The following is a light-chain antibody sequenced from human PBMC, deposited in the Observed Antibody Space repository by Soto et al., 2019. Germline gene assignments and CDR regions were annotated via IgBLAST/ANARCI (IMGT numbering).Light chain of an antibody. CDR2: DTF. CDR3: QQRATWPWT. Sequence: IVLTQSPATLSFSPGERATLSCRASQSIAIYLAWYQQKSCQSPRLLIYDTFNRAPGIPDRFSGSGSGTDFTLTISSLEPEDFAVYYCQQRATWPWTFGQGTTVEIK. V-gene: IGKV3-11*01. CDR1: QSIAIY. J-gene: IGKJ1*01.